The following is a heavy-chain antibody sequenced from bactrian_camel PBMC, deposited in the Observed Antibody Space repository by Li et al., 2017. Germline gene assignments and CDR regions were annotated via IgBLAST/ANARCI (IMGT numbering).Heavy chain of an antibody. J-gene: IGHJ6*01. CDR3: ATDSAYSGGYSYVNVELTCGY. Sequence: VQLVESGGGMVQPGGSLRLSCEGSGFTFSRYGMSWVRQAPGKGLEWVSSIFNDGSTPYYADSVKGRFTISTDSAKNTVYLQMNSLKSEDTALYYCATDSAYSGGYSYVNVELTCGYWGRGTQVTVS. V-gene: IGHV3-2*01. D-gene: IGHD2*01. CDR1: GFTFSRYG. CDR2: IFNDGSTP.